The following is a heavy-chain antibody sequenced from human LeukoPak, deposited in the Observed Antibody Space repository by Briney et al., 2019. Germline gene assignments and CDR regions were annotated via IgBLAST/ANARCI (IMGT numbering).Heavy chain of an antibody. Sequence: SESLSLTCSVTGGSINSYYWSWIRQPPGKGLEWIGYIYYSGSTNYNPSLKSRVTISVDTSKNQFSLKLSSVTAADTAVYYCARNLRFYYYYGMDVWGQGTTVTVSS. CDR1: GGSINSYY. J-gene: IGHJ6*02. CDR3: ARNLRFYYYYGMDV. CDR2: IYYSGST. V-gene: IGHV4-59*01.